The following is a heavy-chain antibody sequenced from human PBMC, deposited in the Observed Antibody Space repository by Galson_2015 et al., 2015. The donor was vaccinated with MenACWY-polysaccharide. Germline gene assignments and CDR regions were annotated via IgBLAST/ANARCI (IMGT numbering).Heavy chain of an antibody. CDR1: GLTFRGSG. J-gene: IGHJ3*01. D-gene: IGHD3-10*02. V-gene: IGHV3-33*01. Sequence: SLRLSCAASGLTFRGSGMHWVRQAPGKGLEWVAVIQYDGSQKQYIDSVKGRFTISRDNYTNTQYLEMNSLRAEDTALYYCAREGSRIVFHAFDVWGQGTMVTVSS. CDR3: AREGSRIVFHAFDV. CDR2: IQYDGSQK.